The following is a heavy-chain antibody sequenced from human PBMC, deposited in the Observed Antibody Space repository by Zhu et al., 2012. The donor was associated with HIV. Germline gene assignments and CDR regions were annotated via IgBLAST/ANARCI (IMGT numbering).Heavy chain of an antibody. CDR3: DETNLHIAVVTAKVGGTT. CDR1: GASISRSDYY. J-gene: IGHJ4*02. D-gene: IGHD2-21*02. V-gene: IGHV4-39*07. CDR2: IHYSGST. Sequence: QVQLQESGPGLVKPSETPSLTCAVSGASISRSDYYWGWIRQSPWKGLEWIGSIHYSGSTYSNPSLRSRLTISVDTSNNQFSLKLNSVTAADTAVYYCDETNLHIAVVTAKVGGTTWGQGTLVHRLL.